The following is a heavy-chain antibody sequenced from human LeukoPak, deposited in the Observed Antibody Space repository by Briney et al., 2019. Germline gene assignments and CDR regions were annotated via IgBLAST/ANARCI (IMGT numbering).Heavy chain of an antibody. J-gene: IGHJ4*01. CDR1: EFNFFSYG. Sequence: PGGSLRLSCVASEFNFFSYGMQWVRQAPGKGLVWVSRIFTDGTTTSYADSMKGRSTISRDNAKNTLYLQMNSLRAEDTAVYYCARELPREVTLDYWGQGTLVTVSP. CDR2: IFTDGTTT. D-gene: IGHD2-21*02. CDR3: ARELPREVTLDY. V-gene: IGHV3-74*01.